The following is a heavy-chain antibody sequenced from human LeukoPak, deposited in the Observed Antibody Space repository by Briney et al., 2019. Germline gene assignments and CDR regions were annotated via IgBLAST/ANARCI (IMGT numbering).Heavy chain of an antibody. CDR3: AKVGGAAGTVYYYMDV. CDR2: ISGSGGST. D-gene: IGHD6-13*01. J-gene: IGHJ6*03. V-gene: IGHV3-23*01. CDR1: GFTFSSYA. Sequence: GGSLRLSCAASGFTFSSYAMSWVRQAPGKGLEWVSAISGSGGSTYYADSVKGRFTISRDNSKNTLYLQMNSLRAEDTAVYYCAKVGGAAGTVYYYMDVWGKGTTVTVSS.